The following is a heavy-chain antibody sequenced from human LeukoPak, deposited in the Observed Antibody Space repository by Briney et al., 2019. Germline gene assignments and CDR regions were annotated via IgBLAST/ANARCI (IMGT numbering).Heavy chain of an antibody. Sequence: ASVKVSCKASGYTFAGNFMHWVRQAPGQGLEWMGWINPNSGATNYAQKFQGRVTMSRDTSISTAYMELSRVRSNDTAVYYCARSDYYDSSGYYPGRDWGQGTLVTVSS. V-gene: IGHV1-2*02. CDR2: INPNSGAT. CDR1: GYTFAGNF. J-gene: IGHJ4*02. CDR3: ARSDYYDSSGYYPGRD. D-gene: IGHD3-22*01.